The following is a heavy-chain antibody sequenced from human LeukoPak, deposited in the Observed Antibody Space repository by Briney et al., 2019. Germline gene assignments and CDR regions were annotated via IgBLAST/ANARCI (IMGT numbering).Heavy chain of an antibody. D-gene: IGHD5-24*01. J-gene: IGHJ5*02. CDR2: ISGSGGST. CDR1: GFTFSSYA. Sequence: PGGSLRLSRAASGFTFSSYATSWVRQAPGKGLEWVSAISGSGGSTYYADSVKGRFTISRDNSKNTLYLQMNSLRAEDTAVYYCAKDQNQDGYNFYQYNWFDPWGQGTLVTVSS. CDR3: AKDQNQDGYNFYQYNWFDP. V-gene: IGHV3-23*01.